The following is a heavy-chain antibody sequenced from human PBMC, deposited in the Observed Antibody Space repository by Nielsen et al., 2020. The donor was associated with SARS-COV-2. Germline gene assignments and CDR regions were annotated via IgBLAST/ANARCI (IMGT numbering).Heavy chain of an antibody. CDR3: ARGRSRFCSGGSCYHFDY. CDR1: GGSFSGYY. Sequence: SETLSLTCAVYGGSFSGYYWSWIRQPPGKGLEWIGEINHSGSTNYNPSLKSRVTISVDTSKNQFSLKLSSVTAADTAVYYCARGRSRFCSGGSCYHFDYWGQGTLVTVSS. J-gene: IGHJ4*02. D-gene: IGHD2-15*01. CDR2: INHSGST. V-gene: IGHV4-34*01.